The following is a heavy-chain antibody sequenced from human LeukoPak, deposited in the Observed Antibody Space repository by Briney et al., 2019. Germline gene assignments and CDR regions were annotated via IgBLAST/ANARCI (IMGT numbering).Heavy chain of an antibody. CDR1: GFTFSSYS. Sequence: GGSLRLSCAASGFTFSSYSMNWVRQAPGKGLEWVSSISSSSSYIYYADSVKGRFTISRDNAKNSLYLQMNSLRAEDTAVYYCARDSVVPAARALDYWGQGTLVTVSS. CDR2: ISSSSSYI. V-gene: IGHV3-21*01. CDR3: ARDSVVPAARALDY. J-gene: IGHJ4*02. D-gene: IGHD2-2*01.